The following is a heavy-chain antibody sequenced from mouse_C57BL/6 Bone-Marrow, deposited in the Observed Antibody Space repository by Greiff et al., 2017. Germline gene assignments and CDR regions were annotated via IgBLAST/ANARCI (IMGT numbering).Heavy chain of an antibody. CDR3: ARGYFDY. Sequence: QVQLQQSGAELAKPGASVKLSCKASGYTFTSYWMHWVKQRPGQGLEWIGYINPSSGYTKYNQKFKDKATLTAAKSSSTAYMQLSSLTYEDSEVYYCARGYFDYWGQGTTLTVSS. CDR2: INPSSGYT. CDR1: GYTFTSYW. J-gene: IGHJ2*01. V-gene: IGHV1-7*01.